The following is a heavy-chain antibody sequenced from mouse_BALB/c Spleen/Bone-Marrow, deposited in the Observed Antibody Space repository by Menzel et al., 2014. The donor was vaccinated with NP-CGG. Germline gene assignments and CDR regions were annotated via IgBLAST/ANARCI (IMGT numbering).Heavy chain of an antibody. CDR1: GFNIKDTY. V-gene: IGHV14-3*02. CDR3: ANYDYGWYFDV. Sequence: EVQLQQSGAELVKPGVSVKLSCTASGFNIKDTYMHWVKQRPEQGLEWIGRIDPANGNTKYDPKFQGKATITADTSSNTAYLQLSSLTSEDTAVYYCANYDYGWYFDVWGAGTTVTVSS. CDR2: IDPANGNT. D-gene: IGHD2-4*01. J-gene: IGHJ1*01.